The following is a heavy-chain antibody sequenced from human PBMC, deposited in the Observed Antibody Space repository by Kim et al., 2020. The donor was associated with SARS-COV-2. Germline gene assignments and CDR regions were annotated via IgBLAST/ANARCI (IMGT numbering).Heavy chain of an antibody. D-gene: IGHD3-16*02. CDR1: GFIFSDYY. J-gene: IGHJ4*02. V-gene: IGHV3-11*01. CDR3: ARVPFVDLSAYSFDL. CDR2: ISSSGSYV. Sequence: GGSLRLSCAASGFIFSDYYMTWIRQAPGKGLEWVSYISSSGSYVNYADSVKGRFTISRDNAKNSLYLQMSSLRAEDTALYYCARVPFVDLSAYSFDLWGQGTPVTVSS.